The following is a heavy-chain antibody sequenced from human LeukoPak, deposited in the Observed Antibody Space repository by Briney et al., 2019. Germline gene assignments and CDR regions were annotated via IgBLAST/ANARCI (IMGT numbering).Heavy chain of an antibody. CDR2: IYYSGST. Sequence: SETLSLTCTVSGGSLSSYYWSWIRQPPGKGLEWVGYIYYSGSTNYNPSLKSRVTISVDTSKNQFSLTVSSVTAADTAVYYSSRGSDIVVVVTGPNWFDPWGEGTLVTVSS. D-gene: IGHD2-15*01. CDR3: SRGSDIVVVVTGPNWFDP. CDR1: GGSLSSYY. V-gene: IGHV4-59*12. J-gene: IGHJ5*02.